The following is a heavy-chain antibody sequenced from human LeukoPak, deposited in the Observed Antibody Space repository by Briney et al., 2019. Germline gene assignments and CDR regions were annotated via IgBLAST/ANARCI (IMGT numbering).Heavy chain of an antibody. Sequence: ASVTVSLKVSGYTLTELSMHWVRQAPGKGGEGVGGFDPEDGETIYPQKFQGRVTMTEHTSTDTAYMELSSLRSEDTAVYYCATDPVLRAGDYWGQGTLVTVSS. CDR2: FDPEDGET. CDR3: ATDPVLRAGDY. D-gene: IGHD4/OR15-4a*01. V-gene: IGHV1-24*01. CDR1: GYTLTELS. J-gene: IGHJ4*02.